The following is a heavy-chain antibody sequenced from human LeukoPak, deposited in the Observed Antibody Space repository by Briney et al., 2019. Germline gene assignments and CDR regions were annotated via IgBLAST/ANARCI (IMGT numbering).Heavy chain of an antibody. CDR2: MYVSGNT. J-gene: IGHJ4*02. Sequence: SETLSLTCTVFGGSISHYYWSWIRQSAGRGLEWIGRMYVSGNTNYNLSLKSRVTLSLETSKNQFSQGLNSVTAADTAVYYCARDTAGGSYYNVFDLWGRGTLVVVSS. D-gene: IGHD1-26*01. V-gene: IGHV4-4*07. CDR1: GGSISHYY. CDR3: ARDTAGGSYYNVFDL.